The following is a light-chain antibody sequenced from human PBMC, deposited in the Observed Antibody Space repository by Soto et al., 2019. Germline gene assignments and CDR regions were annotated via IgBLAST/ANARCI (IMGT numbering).Light chain of an antibody. J-gene: IGKJ4*01. CDR1: QSVSSSY. Sequence: EIVLTQSPGTLSLSPGEIATLSCRASQSVSSSYLAWYQQKPGQAPRLLIYGASSRATGIPDRSSGSGSGTDFTLTISRLEPEDFAVYYCQQYGSSPLTFGGGTKVEIK. V-gene: IGKV3-20*01. CDR2: GAS. CDR3: QQYGSSPLT.